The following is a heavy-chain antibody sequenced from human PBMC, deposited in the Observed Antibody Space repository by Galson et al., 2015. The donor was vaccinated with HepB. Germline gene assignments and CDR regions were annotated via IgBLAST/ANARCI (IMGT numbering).Heavy chain of an antibody. J-gene: IGHJ4*02. D-gene: IGHD2-15*01. Sequence: SVKVSCKAAGYTFTSNGISWVRQAPGRGLEWVGWISANSGRTTYAWRLLGRLTLTTDTSTSTAYLELRSLRSDDTAIYYCTRDRSHSLDFWGQGTLVTVSS. CDR2: ISANSGRT. CDR1: GYTFTSNG. V-gene: IGHV1-18*04. CDR3: TRDRSHSLDF.